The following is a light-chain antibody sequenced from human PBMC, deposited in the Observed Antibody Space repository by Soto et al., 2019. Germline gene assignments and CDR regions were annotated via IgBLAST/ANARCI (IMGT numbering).Light chain of an antibody. CDR3: CSYAGSYTFV. CDR2: DVS. CDR1: SSDVGAYNH. J-gene: IGLJ1*01. Sequence: QSALIQPASVSGSPGQSITISCTGTSSDVGAYNHVSWYQQHPGKAPKLMIYDVSNRPSGVSNRFSGSKSGNTASLTISGLQAEDEADYYCCSYAGSYTFVFGTGTKVTVL. V-gene: IGLV2-14*01.